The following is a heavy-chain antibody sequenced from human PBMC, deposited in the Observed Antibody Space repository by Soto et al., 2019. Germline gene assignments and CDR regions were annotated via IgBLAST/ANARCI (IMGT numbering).Heavy chain of an antibody. V-gene: IGHV1-69*01. CDR1: GGTFSSYA. J-gene: IGHJ6*02. Sequence: QVQLVQSGAEVKKPGSSVKVSCKASGGTFSSYAISWVRQAPGQGLEWMGGIIPIFGTANYAQKFQGRLTLTEHQSTSKAYMELSKLRSEDTAVYYCARDHPDIYYCGMDVWGQGTTVTVSS. CDR3: ARDHPDIYYCGMDV. CDR2: IIPIFGTA.